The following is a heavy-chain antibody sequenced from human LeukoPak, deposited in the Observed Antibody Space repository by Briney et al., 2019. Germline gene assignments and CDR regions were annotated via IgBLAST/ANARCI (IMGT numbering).Heavy chain of an antibody. J-gene: IGHJ1*01. D-gene: IGHD3-22*01. CDR2: ISQSART. V-gene: IGHV4-4*02. Sequence: PSGTLSLTCGVTGGSISNNWWTWVRQPPGKGLEWIGEISQSARTNYNPSLKSRVTMSIDKSRNQFSLRMTSVTAADTAVYYCAGVRLGSSGFSEYFEHWGQGTLVTVPS. CDR1: GGSISNNW. CDR3: AGVRLGSSGFSEYFEH.